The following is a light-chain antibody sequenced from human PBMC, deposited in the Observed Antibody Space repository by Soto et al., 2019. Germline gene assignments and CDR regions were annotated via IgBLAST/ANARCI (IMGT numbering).Light chain of an antibody. CDR1: SSNIGARYD. CDR3: QSYDSSLSAFV. CDR2: GNN. J-gene: IGLJ1*01. V-gene: IGLV1-40*01. Sequence: QSVLTQPPSVSGAPGQRVTISYTGSSSNIGARYDVHWYQQLPGTAPKLLIYGNNNRPSGVPDRFSASKSATSASLAITGLQAEDEADYYCQSYDSSLSAFVFGTGTKLTVL.